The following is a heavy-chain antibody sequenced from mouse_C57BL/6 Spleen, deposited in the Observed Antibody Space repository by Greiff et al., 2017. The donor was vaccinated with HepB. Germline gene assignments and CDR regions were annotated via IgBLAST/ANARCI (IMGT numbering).Heavy chain of an antibody. Sequence: EVQLQQSGPELVKPGASVKISCKASGYTFTDYYMNWVKQSHGKSLAWIGYINPNNGGTSYNQKFKGKATLTVDKSSSTAYMELRSLTSEDSAVYYCAPVKETAQATWFAYWGQGTLVTVSA. CDR2: INPNNGGT. CDR1: GYTFTDYY. D-gene: IGHD3-2*02. J-gene: IGHJ3*01. V-gene: IGHV1-26*01. CDR3: APVKETAQATWFAY.